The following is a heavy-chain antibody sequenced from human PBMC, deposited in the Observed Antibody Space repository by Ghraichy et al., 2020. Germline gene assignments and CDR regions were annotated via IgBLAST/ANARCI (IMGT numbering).Heavy chain of an antibody. CDR1: GFMFSNYG. CDR2: IWFDGSHK. J-gene: IGHJ4*02. Sequence: LSLTCAASGFMFSNYGMHWVRQAPGKGLEWVASIWFDGSHKYYADSVKGRFTISRDNSKNTLYVQMNSLRAEDTAVYYCTKDRRGLQLGSGFDFWGQGTLVTVSS. CDR3: TKDRRGLQLGSGFDF. D-gene: IGHD5-24*01. V-gene: IGHV3-33*06.